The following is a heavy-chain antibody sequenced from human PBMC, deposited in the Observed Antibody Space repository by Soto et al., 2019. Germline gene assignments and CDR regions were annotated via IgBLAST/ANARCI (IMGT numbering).Heavy chain of an antibody. Sequence: EVHLVESGGGLVQPGGSLRLSCAASGFTFTSYWMSWVRQAPGKGLEWVANIKQDGSEKYYVDSVKGRFTISRDNAKNXLYLQMNSLRAEDTAVYYCARDYYDSSGYYPRFDYWGQGTLVTVSS. V-gene: IGHV3-7*04. D-gene: IGHD3-22*01. J-gene: IGHJ4*02. CDR1: GFTFTSYW. CDR2: IKQDGSEK. CDR3: ARDYYDSSGYYPRFDY.